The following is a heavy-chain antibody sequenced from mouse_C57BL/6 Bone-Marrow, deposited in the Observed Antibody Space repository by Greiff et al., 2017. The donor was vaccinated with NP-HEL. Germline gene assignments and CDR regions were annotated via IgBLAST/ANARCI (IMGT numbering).Heavy chain of an antibody. D-gene: IGHD1-1*01. V-gene: IGHV1-85*01. Sequence: VQLQQSGPELVKPGASVKLSCKASGYTFTSYDINWVKQRPGQGLEWIGWIYPRDGSTKYNEKFKGKATLTVDTSSSTAYMELHSLTSEDSAVYFCARNYGSSPHYFDYWGQGTTLTVSS. J-gene: IGHJ2*01. CDR2: IYPRDGST. CDR3: ARNYGSSPHYFDY. CDR1: GYTFTSYD.